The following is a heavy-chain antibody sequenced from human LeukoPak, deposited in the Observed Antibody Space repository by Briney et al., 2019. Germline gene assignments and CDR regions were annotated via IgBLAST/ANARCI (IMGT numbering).Heavy chain of an antibody. CDR1: GGSISSGGYY. V-gene: IGHV4-31*03. CDR3: ARASAMAPRSYGMDV. CDR2: IYYSGST. D-gene: IGHD5-24*01. J-gene: IGHJ6*02. Sequence: SQTLSLTCTVSGGSISSGGYYWSWIRQHPGKGLEWIGYIYYSGSTYYNPSLKSRVTISVDTSKNQFSLRLSSVTAADTDVYYCARASAMAPRSYGMDVWGQGTTVTVSS.